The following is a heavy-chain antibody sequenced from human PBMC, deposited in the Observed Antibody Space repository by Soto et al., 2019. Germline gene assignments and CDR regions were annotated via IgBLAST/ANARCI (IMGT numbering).Heavy chain of an antibody. V-gene: IGHV3-30*18. CDR2: ISYDGSSK. J-gene: IGHJ4*02. Sequence: QVQLVESGGGVVQPGRSLRLSCAASGYTFSNYGMHWVRQAPGKGLEWVAVISYDGSSKYYADSVKDRFTISRDNSKNTLYLQMNSLRPEDTAVDSCAKLAVSGGGSSPIESWGQGTLVTVSS. CDR1: GYTFSNYG. D-gene: IGHD2-15*01. CDR3: AKLAVSGGGSSPIES.